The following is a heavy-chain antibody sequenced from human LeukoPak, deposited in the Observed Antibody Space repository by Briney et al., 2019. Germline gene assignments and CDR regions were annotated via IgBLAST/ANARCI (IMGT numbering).Heavy chain of an antibody. V-gene: IGHV3-66*02. D-gene: IGHD4-11*01. CDR1: GFTVSSNY. CDR2: IYSGGST. J-gene: IGHJ5*02. CDR3: ARTKYHSNYEFSWFDP. Sequence: PGGSLRLSCAASGFTVSSNYMSWVRQAPGKGLEWVSVIYSGGSTYYADSVKGRFTISRDNSKNTLYLQMNSLRAEDTAVYYCARTKYHSNYEFSWFDPWGQGTLVTVSS.